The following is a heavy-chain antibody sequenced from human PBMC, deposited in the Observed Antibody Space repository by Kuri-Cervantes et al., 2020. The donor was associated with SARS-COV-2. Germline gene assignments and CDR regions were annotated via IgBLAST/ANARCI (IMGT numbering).Heavy chain of an antibody. V-gene: IGHV4-30-4*08. CDR1: GGSISSYY. CDR3: ARRESSRAFDY. Sequence: SCTVSGGSISSYYWSWIRQPPGKGLEWIGYIYYSGSTYYNPSLKSRVTISVDTSKNQFSLKLSSVTAADTAVYYCARRESSRAFDYWGQGTLVTVSS. CDR2: IYYSGST. J-gene: IGHJ4*02. D-gene: IGHD6-6*01.